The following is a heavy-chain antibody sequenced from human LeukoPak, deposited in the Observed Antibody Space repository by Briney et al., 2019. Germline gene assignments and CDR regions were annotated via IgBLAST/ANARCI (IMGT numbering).Heavy chain of an antibody. V-gene: IGHV3-9*01. CDR2: ISWSSGSI. Sequence: GGSLRLSCAASRFTFDDYAMHWVRQAPGKGLEWVSGISWSSGSIGYADSVKGRFTISRDNGKNSLYLQMNSLRPEDTALYYCAKGLYSGYDFDHFDYWGQGTLVTVSS. CDR3: AKGLYSGYDFDHFDY. J-gene: IGHJ4*02. CDR1: RFTFDDYA. D-gene: IGHD5-12*01.